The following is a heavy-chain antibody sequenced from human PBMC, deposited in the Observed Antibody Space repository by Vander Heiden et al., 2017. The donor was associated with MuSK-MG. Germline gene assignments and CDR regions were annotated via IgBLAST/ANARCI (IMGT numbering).Heavy chain of an antibody. D-gene: IGHD2-2*01. CDR2: IIPIFGTA. V-gene: IGHV1-69*01. CDR3: ARRYCSSTSCYEGWFDP. CDR1: GGNFSSYA. Sequence: QVQLVQSGAEVKKPGSSMKVSCKASGGNFSSYAISWVRQAPGQGLEWMGGIIPIFGTANYAQKFQGRVTITADESTSTAYMELSSLRSEDTAVYYCARRYCSSTSCYEGWFDPWGQGTLVTVSS. J-gene: IGHJ5*02.